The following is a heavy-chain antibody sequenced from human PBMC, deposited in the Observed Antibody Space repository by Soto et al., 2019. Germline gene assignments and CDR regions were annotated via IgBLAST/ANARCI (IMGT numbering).Heavy chain of an antibody. D-gene: IGHD4-17*01. V-gene: IGHV4-59*01. J-gene: IGHJ3*02. CDR2: VYHSTTT. CDR3: ARDPDGYGGNSPTLDI. CDR1: VGSIRSYF. Sequence: PSETLSLTCTVSVGSIRSYFWSLIRQPPGKGLEWIGYVYHSTTTNYNPSLKIRVTISVDTSKSQFSLKLTSVTAADTAVYYCARDPDGYGGNSPTLDIWGQGTMVTVSS.